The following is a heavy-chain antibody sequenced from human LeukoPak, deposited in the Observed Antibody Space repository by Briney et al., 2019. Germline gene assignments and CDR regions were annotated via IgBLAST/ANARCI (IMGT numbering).Heavy chain of an antibody. CDR2: INPNSGGT. CDR3: ARVPYYYDSSGYFAGVGYMDG. J-gene: IGHJ6*03. D-gene: IGHD3-22*01. V-gene: IGHV1-2*02. Sequence: ASVKVSCKASGYTFTGYYMHWVRQAPGQGLEWMGWINPNSGGTNYAQKFQGRVTMTRDTSISTAYMELSRLRSDDTAVYYCARVPYYYDSSGYFAGVGYMDGWGKGTTVTVSS. CDR1: GYTFTGYY.